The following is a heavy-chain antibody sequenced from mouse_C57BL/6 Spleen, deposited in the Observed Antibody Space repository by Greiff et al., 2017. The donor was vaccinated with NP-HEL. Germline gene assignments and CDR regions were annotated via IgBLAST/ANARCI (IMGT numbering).Heavy chain of an antibody. D-gene: IGHD1-1*01. J-gene: IGHJ2*01. V-gene: IGHV1-81*01. Sequence: QVQLQQSGAELARPGASVKLSCKASGYTFTSYGICWVKQRTGQGLEWIGVIYPRSGYTYYNEKFKGKVTLTADKSSSATYMVLRSLTSEDSAVFVCARDEATVGAEDYWGQGTTLTVSS. CDR2: IYPRSGYT. CDR3: ARDEATVGAEDY. CDR1: GYTFTSYG.